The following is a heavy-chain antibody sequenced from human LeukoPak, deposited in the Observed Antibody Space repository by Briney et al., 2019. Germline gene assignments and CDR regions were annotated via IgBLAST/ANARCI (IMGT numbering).Heavy chain of an antibody. Sequence: SETLSLTCTVSGGSITSNYWSWVRHPPGKGLEWIGYIYNSGSTSYNPSLKSRATISEDTSKNQFSLNLNSVTAADTAVYYCARAKPNWNPPDYWGQGALVTVSS. J-gene: IGHJ4*02. CDR1: GGSITSNY. CDR3: ARAKPNWNPPDY. CDR2: IYNSGST. V-gene: IGHV4-4*09. D-gene: IGHD1-1*01.